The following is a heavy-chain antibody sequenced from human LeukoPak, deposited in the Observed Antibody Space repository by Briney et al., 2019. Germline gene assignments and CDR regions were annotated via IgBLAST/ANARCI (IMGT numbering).Heavy chain of an antibody. D-gene: IGHD1-26*01. V-gene: IGHV4-39*07. CDR3: ATLVGANYYYGMDV. Sequence: SETLSLTCTVSGDSISSSGYYWGWIRQPPGKGLEWIGSIYYTGSTYNNPSLKSRVTISVDKSKNQFSLKLTSVTAADTAVYYCATLVGANYYYGMDVWGQGTTVTVSS. CDR1: GDSISSSGYY. CDR2: IYYTGST. J-gene: IGHJ6*02.